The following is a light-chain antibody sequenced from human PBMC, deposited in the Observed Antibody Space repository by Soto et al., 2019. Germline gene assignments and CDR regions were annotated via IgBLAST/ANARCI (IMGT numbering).Light chain of an antibody. CDR2: EVS. J-gene: IGLJ1*01. V-gene: IGLV2-14*01. CDR3: SSYTSRSSHL. CDR1: TSDVGGYNY. Sequence: QSVLTHPASVSGSPGHSITISCTGTTSDVGGYNYVSWYQQHPGKVPKLMIYEVSNRPSGVSNRFSGSKSGNTASLTISGLQAEDEADYYCSSYTSRSSHLFGTGTKVTV.